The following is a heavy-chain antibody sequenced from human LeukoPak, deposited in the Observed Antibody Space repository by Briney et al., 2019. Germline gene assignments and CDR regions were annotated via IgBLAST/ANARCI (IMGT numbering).Heavy chain of an antibody. CDR2: IYYSGST. CDR3: ARQGIAVAGNAVFDY. CDR1: GGSISSYY. V-gene: IGHV4-59*08. Sequence: SETLSLTCTVSGGSISSYYWSWIRQPPGKGLEWIGYIYYSGSTNYNPSLKSRVTISVDTSKNQFSLKLSSVTAADTAVYYCARQGIAVAGNAVFDYWGQGTLVIVSS. D-gene: IGHD6-19*01. J-gene: IGHJ4*02.